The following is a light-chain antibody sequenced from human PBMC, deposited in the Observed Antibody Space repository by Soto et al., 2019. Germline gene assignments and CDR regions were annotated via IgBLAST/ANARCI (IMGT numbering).Light chain of an antibody. CDR2: AAS. CDR3: QKDNSAPYT. CDR1: QGISNY. J-gene: IGKJ2*01. Sequence: DIQMTQSPSSLSASVGDRVTITCRASQGISNYLAWYQQKPGKVPKLLIYAASTLQSVVPCRFRGSGSGTDFTLTISSLQPEDVATYYCQKDNSAPYTFGQGTKLEIK. V-gene: IGKV1-27*01.